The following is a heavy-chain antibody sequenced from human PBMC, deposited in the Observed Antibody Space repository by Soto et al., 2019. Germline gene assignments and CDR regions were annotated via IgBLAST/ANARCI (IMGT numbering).Heavy chain of an antibody. CDR2: ITHSGST. V-gene: IGHV4-34*01. Sequence: SETLSLTCAVYGGSFSGYYWTWIRQPPGTGLEWIGEITHSGSTNYNPSLKSRVTISVDTSKNQFSLKLTSVTAADTAVYYCARDKITGLFDYWGQGTRVTVSS. D-gene: IGHD2-8*02. CDR1: GGSFSGYY. CDR3: ARDKITGLFDY. J-gene: IGHJ4*02.